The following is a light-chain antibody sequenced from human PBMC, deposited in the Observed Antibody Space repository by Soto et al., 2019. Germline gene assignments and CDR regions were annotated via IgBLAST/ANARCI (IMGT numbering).Light chain of an antibody. CDR2: KAS. J-gene: IGKJ1*01. Sequence: DIPMTQSPSTLSASVGDRVTITCRASQSLSSRLAWYQQKPGKAPKVLIYKASSLESGVPSRFSGSGSGTESTLTISSLQPDDFATYYCQQYNNYWTFGQGTKVEIK. CDR3: QQYNNYWT. CDR1: QSLSSR. V-gene: IGKV1-5*03.